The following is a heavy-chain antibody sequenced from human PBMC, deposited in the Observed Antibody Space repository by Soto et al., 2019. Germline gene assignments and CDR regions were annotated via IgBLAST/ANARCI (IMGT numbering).Heavy chain of an antibody. CDR1: GFSFDMNKAR. Sequence: QITLKETGPPLVKPTQTLTLTCTFSGFSFDMNKARVGWVRKPPGQALEWLALIYWDGDEHYSPSLKNRLSITKDTSKDQVVLTLTDVHPADTSSYCCFKGTLGTYGHVYFEYLGQGTLVTGSS. CDR3: FKGTLGTYGHVYFEY. CDR2: IYWDGDE. D-gene: IGHD3-16*01. J-gene: IGHJ4*02. V-gene: IGHV2-5*02.